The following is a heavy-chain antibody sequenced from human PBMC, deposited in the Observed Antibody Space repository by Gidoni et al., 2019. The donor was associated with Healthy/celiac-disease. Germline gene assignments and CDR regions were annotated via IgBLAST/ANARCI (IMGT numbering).Heavy chain of an antibody. Sequence: EVQLVESGGGLVQPGGSLRLSCAASGFTFSSYWMSWVRQAPGKGLEWVDNIKQDGSEKYYVDSVKGRFTISRDNAKNSLYLQMNSLRAEDTAVYYCARAVRGSSGWFDPWGQGTLVTVSS. J-gene: IGHJ5*02. CDR3: ARAVRGSSGWFDP. CDR1: GFTFSSYW. CDR2: IKQDGSEK. D-gene: IGHD6-19*01. V-gene: IGHV3-7*01.